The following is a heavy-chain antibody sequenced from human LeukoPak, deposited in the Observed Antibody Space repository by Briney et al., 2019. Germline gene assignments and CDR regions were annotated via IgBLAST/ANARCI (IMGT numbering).Heavy chain of an antibody. D-gene: IGHD5-24*01. CDR1: GFTFSSCG. V-gene: IGHV3-33*06. CDR3: VKDRGDGYRGFDY. J-gene: IGHJ4*02. Sequence: PGRSLRFSCAASGFTFSSCGFHWVRQAPGKGLEWVAVIWYDGTHKYYADSVKGRLTISRDNSKNTVYLQMNSLRAEDTAVYYCVKDRGDGYRGFDYWGQGTLVTVSS. CDR2: IWYDGTHK.